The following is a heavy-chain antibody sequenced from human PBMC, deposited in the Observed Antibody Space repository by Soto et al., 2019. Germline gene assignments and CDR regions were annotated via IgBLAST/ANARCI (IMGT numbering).Heavy chain of an antibody. Sequence: QVQLVESGGGVVQPGRSLRLSFAPSGFTFSNYGMHWVRRDPGKGLEWVAVISFDGGDKKSADSVKGRFTISRDNSKNTLYLQMNSLRAEDTAVYYCAKDSGRGSADYFFDYWGRGTLVTVSS. J-gene: IGHJ4*02. V-gene: IGHV3-30*18. CDR2: ISFDGGDK. CDR3: AKDSGRGSADYFFDY. D-gene: IGHD3-10*01. CDR1: GFTFSNYG.